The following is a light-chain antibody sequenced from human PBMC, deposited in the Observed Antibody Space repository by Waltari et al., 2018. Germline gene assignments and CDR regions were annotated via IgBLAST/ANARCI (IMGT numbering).Light chain of an antibody. J-gene: IGLJ3*02. CDR1: NHNSGSTY. CDR3: AAWDDSLSAWV. V-gene: IGLV1-47*01. Sequence: QSVLTQPPSASGTHGQSVTISSSGRNHNSGSTYVYWYQQLPGTAPKLLIYRSNQRLSGVPDRFSASKSGTSASLAISGLRSEDEADYYCAAWDDSLSAWVFGGGTKLTVL. CDR2: RSN.